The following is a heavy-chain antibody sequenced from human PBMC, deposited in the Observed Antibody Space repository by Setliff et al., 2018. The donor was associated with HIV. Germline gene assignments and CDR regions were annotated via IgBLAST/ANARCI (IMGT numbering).Heavy chain of an antibody. CDR2: ISGSGRTI. CDR3: ARDRGSSAPYYFDY. Sequence: PGGSLRLSCTASGFIFSDFGMSWVRQAPGKGLEWVSYISGSGRTIYFADSVKGRFTISRDNAKNSMYLQMNSLRAEDAAVYFCARDRGSSAPYYFDYWGQGMVVTVSS. J-gene: IGHJ4*02. CDR1: GFIFSDFG. D-gene: IGHD2-2*01. V-gene: IGHV3-48*01.